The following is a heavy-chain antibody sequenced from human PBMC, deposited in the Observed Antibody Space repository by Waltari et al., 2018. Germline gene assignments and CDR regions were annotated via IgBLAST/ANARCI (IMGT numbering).Heavy chain of an antibody. CDR2: ISSSISYI. J-gene: IGHJ4*02. CDR3: ARDEVKGSYYGSGSSTYLFDY. V-gene: IGHV3-21*01. D-gene: IGHD3-10*01. CDR1: GESISSSPYY. Sequence: LQMQESGPGLAKPSETMSLTCSVSGESISSSPYYWAWIRQPPGKGREWVSSISSSISYIYYADSVKGRFTISRDNAKNSLYLQMNSLRAEDTAVYYCARDEVKGSYYGSGSSTYLFDYWGQGTLVTVSS.